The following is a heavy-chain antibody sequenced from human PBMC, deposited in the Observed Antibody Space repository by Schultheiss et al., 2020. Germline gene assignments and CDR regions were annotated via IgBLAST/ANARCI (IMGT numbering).Heavy chain of an antibody. J-gene: IGHJ5*02. CDR2: IYPGDSDT. CDR1: GYSFTSYW. D-gene: IGHD2-15*01. CDR3: ARDPITTRGYCSGGSCYRGWFDP. Sequence: GGSLRLSCKGSGYSFTSYWIGWVRQMPGKGLEWMGIIYPGDSDTRYSPSFQGQVTISADKSISTAYLQWSSLKASDTAMYYCARDPITTRGYCSGGSCYRGWFDPWGQGTLVTVSS. V-gene: IGHV5-51*01.